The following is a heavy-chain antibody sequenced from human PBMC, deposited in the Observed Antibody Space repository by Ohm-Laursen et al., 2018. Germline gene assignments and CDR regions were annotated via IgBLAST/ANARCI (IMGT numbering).Heavy chain of an antibody. V-gene: IGHV5-51*01. CDR1: GYSFTSYW. J-gene: IGHJ6*02. CDR2: IYPGDSDT. CDR3: ARHCSSTSCYYYYGMDV. D-gene: IGHD2-2*01. Sequence: ESLKISCKGSGYSFTSYWIGWVRQMPGKGLEWMGIIYPGDSDTRYSPSFQGQVTISADKSISTAYLQWSSLKASDTAMYYCARHCSSTSCYYYYGMDVWGQGTTVTVSS.